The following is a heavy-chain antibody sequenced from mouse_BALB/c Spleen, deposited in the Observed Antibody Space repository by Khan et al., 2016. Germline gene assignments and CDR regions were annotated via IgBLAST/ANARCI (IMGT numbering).Heavy chain of an antibody. Sequence: EVQLQESGPSLAKPSQTLSLTCSVTGDSITSGHWNWIRKFPGNKFDFMGYISHSGHSYYNPSLKSRISITRDTSKNQYYLQLNSVTTEDTATYYCATWDYYGSAFAYWGQGTLVTVSA. J-gene: IGHJ3*01. V-gene: IGHV3-8*02. CDR1: GDSITSGH. D-gene: IGHD1-2*01. CDR2: ISHSGHS. CDR3: ATWDYYGSAFAY.